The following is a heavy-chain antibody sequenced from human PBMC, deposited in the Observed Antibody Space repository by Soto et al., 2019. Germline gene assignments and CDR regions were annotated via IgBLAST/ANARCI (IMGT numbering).Heavy chain of an antibody. D-gene: IGHD1-7*01. CDR1: GFTFSGYG. CDR2: SSATGAGT. V-gene: IGHV3-23*01. Sequence: EVQLLESGGGLVQPGGSLRLSCAASGFTFSGYGMPGVGKPPGKGLEWVSFSSATGAGTYYADSVKGRFTISRDNSKNTLYLQMTSLRADDTAVYYCAKDRRAGGNYGFYSDFWGQGALVIVSS. CDR3: AKDRRAGGNYGFYSDF. J-gene: IGHJ4*02.